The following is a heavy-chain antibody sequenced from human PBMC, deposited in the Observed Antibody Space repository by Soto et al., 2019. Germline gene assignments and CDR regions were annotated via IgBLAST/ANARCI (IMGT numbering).Heavy chain of an antibody. Sequence: SVKVSCKASGGTFSSYAISWVRQAPGQGLEWMGGIIPIFGTANYAQKFQGRVTITADESTSTAYMELSSLRSEDTAVYYCAITYNWNYVPYYYYGMDVWGQGTTVTVSS. J-gene: IGHJ6*02. CDR1: GGTFSSYA. CDR3: AITYNWNYVPYYYYGMDV. V-gene: IGHV1-69*13. CDR2: IIPIFGTA. D-gene: IGHD1-7*01.